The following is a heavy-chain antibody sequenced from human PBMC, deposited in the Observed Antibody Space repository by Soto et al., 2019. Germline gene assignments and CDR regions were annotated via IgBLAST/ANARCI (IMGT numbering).Heavy chain of an antibody. CDR3: ATARQWLVLGDYGMDV. D-gene: IGHD6-19*01. CDR2: FDPEDGET. J-gene: IGHJ6*02. Sequence: QFQLVQSGAEVKKPGASVKVYCKVSGYTLTELSMHWVRQAPGKGLEWMGGFDPEDGETIYAQKFQGRVTMTEDTSTDTAYMELSSLRSEVTAVYYCATARQWLVLGDYGMDVWGQGTTVTVSS. V-gene: IGHV1-24*01. CDR1: GYTLTELS.